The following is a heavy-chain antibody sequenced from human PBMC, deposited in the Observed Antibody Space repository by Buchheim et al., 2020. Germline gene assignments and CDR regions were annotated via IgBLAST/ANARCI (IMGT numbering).Heavy chain of an antibody. Sequence: QVQLQESGPGLVKPSGTLSLTCSVSGASISSRNWWPWVRQSPGKGLEWIGEIYQSGTTNYNPSLKSRVTISMDKSKNKFSLKVNSVTAADTAVFYCAKTGAQGYLEYWGQG. CDR2: IYQSGTT. CDR3: AKTGAQGYLEY. J-gene: IGHJ4*02. V-gene: IGHV4-4*02. D-gene: IGHD6-13*01. CDR1: GASISSRNW.